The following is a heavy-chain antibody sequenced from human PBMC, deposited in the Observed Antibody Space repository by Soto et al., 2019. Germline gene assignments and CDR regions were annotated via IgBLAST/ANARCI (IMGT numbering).Heavy chain of an antibody. V-gene: IGHV3-30*03. CDR2: SSFDVTNK. CDR3: STALSSGRFYFYLEV. Sequence: QVQLVESGGGVVQPGRSLRLSCAASGFTFSNYGMHWVRQAPGKGLEWVAVSSFDVTNKYYADSVKGRFTVSRDNFNSTLYLQMSSLRAEDTAVSSCSTALSSGRFYFYLEVWGKGTTVNVSS. D-gene: IGHD3-10*01. CDR1: GFTFSNYG. J-gene: IGHJ6*03.